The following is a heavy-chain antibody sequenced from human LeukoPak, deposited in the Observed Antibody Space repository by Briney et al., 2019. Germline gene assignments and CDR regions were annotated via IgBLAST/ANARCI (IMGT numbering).Heavy chain of an antibody. CDR1: GGSISSSSYY. Sequence: PSETLSLTCTVSGGSISSSSYYWGWIRQPPGKGLEWIGSIYYSGSTYYNPSLKSRVTISVDTSKNQFSLNLRSVTAADTAVYYCARDGGGSSSSDAFDIWGQGTMVTVSS. V-gene: IGHV4-39*02. CDR3: ARDGGGSSSSDAFDI. D-gene: IGHD6-13*01. J-gene: IGHJ3*02. CDR2: IYYSGST.